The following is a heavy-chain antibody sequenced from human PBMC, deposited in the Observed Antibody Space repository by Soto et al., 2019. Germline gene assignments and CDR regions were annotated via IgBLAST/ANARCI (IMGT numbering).Heavy chain of an antibody. CDR2: ISAYNGNT. CDR1: GYTFTSYG. J-gene: IGHJ5*02. D-gene: IGHD2-15*01. Sequence: ASVKVSCKASGYTFTSYGISWVRQAPGQGLEWMGWISAYNGNTNYAQKLQGRVTMTTDTSTSTAYMELRSLRSDDTAVYYCARDGYCSGGSCYQPNWFDPWGQGTLVTVSS. CDR3: ARDGYCSGGSCYQPNWFDP. V-gene: IGHV1-18*01.